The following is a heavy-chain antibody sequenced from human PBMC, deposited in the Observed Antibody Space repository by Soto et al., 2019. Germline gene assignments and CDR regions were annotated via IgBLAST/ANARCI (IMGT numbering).Heavy chain of an antibody. CDR1: DGSVSSYY. CDR3: GDPDYPGY. Sequence: SETLSLTCTVSDGSVSSYYWSWIRQPPGKGLECIGYISYIGSTKYNPSLKKRVTILRDTSKKQFSLYLEMNSLETEDTAVYYCGDPDYPGYWGQGTLVTVSS. D-gene: IGHD4-17*01. CDR2: ISYIGST. V-gene: IGHV4-59*02. J-gene: IGHJ4*02.